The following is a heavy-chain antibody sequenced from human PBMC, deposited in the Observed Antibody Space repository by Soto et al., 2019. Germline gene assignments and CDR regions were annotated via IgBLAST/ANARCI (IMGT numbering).Heavy chain of an antibody. CDR1: GYTFTSYG. CDR3: VRRLVSATGIDWFDP. Sequence: ASVKVSCKASGYTFTSYGIHWVRQAPGQRLEWMGWINAANGDTKYSPKFQGRVTITRDTSASTAYMELSSLRSEDTAVYYCVRRLVSATGIDWFDPWGQGTLVTLSS. D-gene: IGHD6-13*01. CDR2: INAANGDT. V-gene: IGHV1-3*01. J-gene: IGHJ5*02.